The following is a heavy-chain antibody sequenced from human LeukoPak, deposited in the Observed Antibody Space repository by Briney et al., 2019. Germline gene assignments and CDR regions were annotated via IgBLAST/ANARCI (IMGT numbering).Heavy chain of an antibody. J-gene: IGHJ4*02. CDR1: GFSFCDYA. CDR3: TRAPYDILTGYYAFDY. D-gene: IGHD3-9*01. CDR2: IRSKTYGGTT. Sequence: GGSLRLSCTASGFSFCDYAMSWVRQAPGKGLEGVGFIRSKTYGGTTEYAASVKGRFIISRDGSKSIAYLQMNSLKTEDTAVYYCTRAPYDILTGYYAFDYWGQGTLVTVSS. V-gene: IGHV3-49*04.